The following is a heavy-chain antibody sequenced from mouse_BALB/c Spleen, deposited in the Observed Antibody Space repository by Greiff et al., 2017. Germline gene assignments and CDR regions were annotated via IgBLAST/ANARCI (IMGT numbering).Heavy chain of an antibody. V-gene: IGHV5-17*02. D-gene: IGHD2-4*01. CDR2: ISSGSSTI. J-gene: IGHJ4*01. CDR3: ARHDYDEVDY. Sequence: EVQLVESGGGLVQPGGSRKLSCAASGFTFSSFGMHWVRQAPEKGLEWVAYISSGSSTIYYADTVKGRFTISRDNPKNTLFLQMTSLRSEDTAMYYCARHDYDEVDYWGQGTSVTVSS. CDR1: GFTFSSFG.